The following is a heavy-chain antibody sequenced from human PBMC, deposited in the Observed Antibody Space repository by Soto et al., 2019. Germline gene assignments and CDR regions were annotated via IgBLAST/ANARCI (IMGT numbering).Heavy chain of an antibody. V-gene: IGHV4-59*01. CDR1: GGSISSYY. CDR3: ARGEGYSRYYYYGMDV. CDR2: IYYSGST. D-gene: IGHD5-18*01. J-gene: IGHJ6*02. Sequence: PSETLSLTCTVSGGSISSYYWSWIRQPPGKGLEWIGYIYYSGSTNYNPSLKSRVTISVDTSKNQFSLKLSSVTAADTAVYYCARGEGYSRYYYYGMDVWGQGNTGHRLL.